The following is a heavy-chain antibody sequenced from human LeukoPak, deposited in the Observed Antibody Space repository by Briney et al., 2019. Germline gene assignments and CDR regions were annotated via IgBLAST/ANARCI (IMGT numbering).Heavy chain of an antibody. J-gene: IGHJ4*02. CDR2: IYSGGST. V-gene: IGHV3-53*01. CDR3: ARVDVAAAGLDYKHRMYYFDY. D-gene: IGHD6-13*01. Sequence: GGSLRLSCAASGFTVSSNYMSWVRQAPGKGLEWVSVIYSGGSTYYADSVKGRFTISRDNSKNTLYLQMNSLRAEDTAVYYCARVDVAAAGLDYKHRMYYFDYWGQGTLVTVSS. CDR1: GFTVSSNY.